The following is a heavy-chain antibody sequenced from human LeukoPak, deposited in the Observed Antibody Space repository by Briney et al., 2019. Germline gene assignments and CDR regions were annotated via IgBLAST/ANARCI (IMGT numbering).Heavy chain of an antibody. V-gene: IGHV1-69*05. CDR3: ARDLYYYDSSGYYHLDY. J-gene: IGHJ4*02. D-gene: IGHD3-22*01. CDR1: GGTFSSYA. Sequence: SVKVSCKASGGTFSSYAISWVRQAPGQGLEWMGRIIPIFGTANYAQKFQGRVTITTDESTSTAYMELSSLRSEDTAVYYCARDLYYYDSSGYYHLDYWGQGALVTVSS. CDR2: IIPIFGTA.